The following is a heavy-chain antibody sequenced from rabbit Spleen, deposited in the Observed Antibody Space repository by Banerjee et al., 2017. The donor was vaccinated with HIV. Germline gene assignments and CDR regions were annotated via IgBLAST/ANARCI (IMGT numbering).Heavy chain of an antibody. Sequence: QSLEESGGDLVKPGASLTLTCTASGFDLSSSYWMCWVRQAPGKGLEWIACIYTDSSGSTHYASWAKGRFTISKTSSTTVTLQMTSLTAADTATYFCASHPTRKNDGTNFNFWGPGTLVTVS. D-gene: IGHD4-2*01. CDR1: GFDLSSSYW. CDR2: IYTDSSGST. CDR3: ASHPTRKNDGTNFNF. V-gene: IGHV1S40*01. J-gene: IGHJ4*01.